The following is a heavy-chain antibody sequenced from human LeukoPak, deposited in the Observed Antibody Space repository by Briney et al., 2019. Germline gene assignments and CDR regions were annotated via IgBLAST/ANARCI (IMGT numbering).Heavy chain of an antibody. Sequence: SETQSLTCAVYGGSFSGYYWSWIRQPPGKGQEWIGKINHSGSTNYNPSLKSRVTISVDTSKNQFSLKVSSVTAAVTAVYYCARGLVVPAATRYLYFDLWGRGTLVTVSS. CDR3: ARGLVVPAATRYLYFDL. CDR1: GGSFSGYY. J-gene: IGHJ2*01. V-gene: IGHV4-34*01. D-gene: IGHD2-2*01. CDR2: INHSGST.